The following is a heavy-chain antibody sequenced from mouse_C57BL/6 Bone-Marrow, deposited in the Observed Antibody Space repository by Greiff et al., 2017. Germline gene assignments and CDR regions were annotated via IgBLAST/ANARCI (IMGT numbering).Heavy chain of an antibody. J-gene: IGHJ4*01. D-gene: IGHD2-3*01. CDR2: IRNKANNHAT. CDR3: TYDGPYYAMYY. CDR1: GFTFSDAW. V-gene: IGHV6-6*01. Sequence: VQLKESGGGLVQPGGSMKLSCAASGFTFSDAWMDWVRQSPEKGLEWVAEIRNKANNHATYYAESVKGRFTISRDDSKSSVYLQMNSLRAEDTGSYYCTYDGPYYAMYYWGQGTSVTVSS.